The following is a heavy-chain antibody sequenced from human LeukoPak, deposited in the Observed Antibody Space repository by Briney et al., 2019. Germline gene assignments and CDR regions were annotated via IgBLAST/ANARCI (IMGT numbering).Heavy chain of an antibody. Sequence: GGSLRLSCAASGFTFSSYWMSWVRQAPGKGLEWVANIGQDGSEKYYVDSVKGRFTISRDNAKNSLYLQMNSLRGDDTAVYYCGRMMCGATGTIWGQGTLVTVSS. D-gene: IGHD1-1*01. V-gene: IGHV3-7*03. J-gene: IGHJ4*02. CDR2: IGQDGSEK. CDR1: GFTFSSYW. CDR3: GRMMCGATGTI.